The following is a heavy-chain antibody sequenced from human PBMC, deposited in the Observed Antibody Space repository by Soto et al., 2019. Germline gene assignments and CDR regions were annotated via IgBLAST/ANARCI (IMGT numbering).Heavy chain of an antibody. D-gene: IGHD3-16*02. J-gene: IGHJ4*02. CDR1: GYTFTGCY. Sequence: ASVKVSCKASGYTFTGCYIHWVRQAPGHGLECMGWINSNSGDTNYAQKFRGRVTVTRDTSISTVYMELSRLTSDDTAIYYCARDNTFGGVLAIFDNWGQGALVTVSS. CDR3: ARDNTFGGVLAIFDN. CDR2: INSNSGDT. V-gene: IGHV1-2*02.